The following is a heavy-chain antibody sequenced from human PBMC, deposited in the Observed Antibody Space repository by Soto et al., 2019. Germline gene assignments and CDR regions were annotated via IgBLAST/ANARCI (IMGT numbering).Heavy chain of an antibody. V-gene: IGHV3-23*01. Sequence: EVQLLESGGGLVQPGGSLRLSCAASGFTFSSYAMNWVRQAPGKGLEWVSAITGSGGSTYSADSVKGRFTISRDNSTNTLYLQMNSLRAEDTDVYYCAKDLEWLRFYFDYWGQGTLVTVSS. CDR3: AKDLEWLRFYFDY. J-gene: IGHJ4*02. CDR1: GFTFSSYA. D-gene: IGHD5-12*01. CDR2: ITGSGGST.